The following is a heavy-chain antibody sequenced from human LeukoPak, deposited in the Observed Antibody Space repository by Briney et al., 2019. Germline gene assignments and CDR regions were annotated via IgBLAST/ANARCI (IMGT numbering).Heavy chain of an antibody. CDR2: ISWDSGSI. Sequence: PGRSLRLSCAASGFTFDDYAMHWVRQAPGKGLEWVSGISWDSGSIDYADSVKGRFTISRDNAKNSLYLQMNSLRAEDTALYYCAKANEYSSGVADYWGQGTLVTVSS. CDR3: AKANEYSSGVADY. D-gene: IGHD6-25*01. CDR1: GFTFDDYA. J-gene: IGHJ4*02. V-gene: IGHV3-9*01.